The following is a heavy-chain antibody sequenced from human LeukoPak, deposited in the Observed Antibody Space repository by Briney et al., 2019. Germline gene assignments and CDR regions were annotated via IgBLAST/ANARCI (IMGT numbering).Heavy chain of an antibody. CDR3: ARDLSGWYSGFDY. CDR1: GGTFSSYA. D-gene: IGHD6-19*01. CDR2: IIPILGIA. Sequence: GASVKVSCKASGGTFSSYAISWVRQAPGQGLEWMGRIIPILGIANYAQKFQGRVTITADKSTSTAYMELSSQRADDTAVYYCARDLSGWYSGFDYWGQGTLVTVSS. V-gene: IGHV1-69*04. J-gene: IGHJ4*02.